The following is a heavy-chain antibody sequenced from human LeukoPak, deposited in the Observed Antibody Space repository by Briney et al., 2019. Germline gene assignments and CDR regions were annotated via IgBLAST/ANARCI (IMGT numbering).Heavy chain of an antibody. CDR1: GGSISSYY. CDR2: IYYSGST. V-gene: IGHV4-59*08. Sequence: SETLSLTCTVSGGSISSYYWSWIRQPPGKGLEWIGYIYYSGSTNYNPSLKSRVTISVDTSKNQFSLKLSSVTAADTAAYYCARLRGYYDSSGYYLNYYGMDVWGQGTTVTVSS. J-gene: IGHJ6*02. CDR3: ARLRGYYDSSGYYLNYYGMDV. D-gene: IGHD3-22*01.